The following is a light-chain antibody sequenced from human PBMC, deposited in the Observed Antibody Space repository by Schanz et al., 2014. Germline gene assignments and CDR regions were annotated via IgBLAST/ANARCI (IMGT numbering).Light chain of an antibody. Sequence: QSVLTQPPSVSAAPGQKVTISCSGSSSNIANNYVSWYQQFPGTAPKLLIYDNNKRPSGIPDRFSGSKSGTSATLGITGLQTGDEADYYCGTWDTRLSAWVFGGGTKLTVL. CDR2: DNN. V-gene: IGLV1-51*01. J-gene: IGLJ3*02. CDR1: SSNIANNY. CDR3: GTWDTRLSAWV.